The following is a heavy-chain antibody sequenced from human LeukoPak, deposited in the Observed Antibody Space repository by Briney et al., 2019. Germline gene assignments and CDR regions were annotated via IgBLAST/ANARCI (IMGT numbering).Heavy chain of an antibody. Sequence: SETLSLTCTVSGYSITNGYYWGWIRQPPGKGLEWIGSIYHDGRIDYNPSLKSRVTISRDTSNDQFSLKLSSVTAADTAVYYCARVTSRLGWFDPWGQGTLVTVSS. D-gene: IGHD1-14*01. CDR2: IYHDGRI. CDR1: GYSITNGYY. CDR3: ARVTSRLGWFDP. V-gene: IGHV4-38-2*02. J-gene: IGHJ5*02.